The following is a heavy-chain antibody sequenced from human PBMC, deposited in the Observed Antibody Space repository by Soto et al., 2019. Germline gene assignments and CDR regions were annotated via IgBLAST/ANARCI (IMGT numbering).Heavy chain of an antibody. CDR1: GGSISSSSYY. CDR2: IYYSGST. V-gene: IGHV4-39*01. J-gene: IGHJ4*02. CDR3: ARKTGYSYGAPGGYFDY. D-gene: IGHD5-18*01. Sequence: SETLSLTCTVSGGSISSSSYYWGWIRQPPGKGREWIGSIYYSGSTYYNPSLKSRVTISVDTSKNQFSLKLSSVTAADTAVYYCARKTGYSYGAPGGYFDYWGQGTLVTVSS.